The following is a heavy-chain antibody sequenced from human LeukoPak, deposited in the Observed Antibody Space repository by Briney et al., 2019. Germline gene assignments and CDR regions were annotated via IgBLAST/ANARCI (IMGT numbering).Heavy chain of an antibody. CDR3: ARGDDHDYGDLYFDY. CDR1: GGSSSSYY. D-gene: IGHD4-17*01. J-gene: IGHJ4*02. V-gene: IGHV4-59*01. Sequence: SETLSLTCTVSGGSSSSYYWSWIRQPPGKGLEWIGYMSYSGSTNYNPSLKSRVTISVDTSKNQFSLKLTSMTAADTAVYYCARGDDHDYGDLYFDYWGQGTLVTVSS. CDR2: MSYSGST.